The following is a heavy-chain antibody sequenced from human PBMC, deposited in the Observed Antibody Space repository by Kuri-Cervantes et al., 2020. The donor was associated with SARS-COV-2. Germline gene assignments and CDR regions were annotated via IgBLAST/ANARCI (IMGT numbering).Heavy chain of an antibody. V-gene: IGHV1-46*01. D-gene: IGHD3-16*02. CDR2: INPSGGST. CDR3: VRDPPVILVPSRFDF. Sequence: ASVKVSCKASGYTFTSYYMHWVRQAPGQGLEWMGIINPSGGSTSYAQKFQGRVTMTRDTSTSTVYMELSSLTSEDTAVYYCVRDPPVILVPSRFDFWGQGTLVTVSS. CDR1: GYTFTSYY. J-gene: IGHJ4*02.